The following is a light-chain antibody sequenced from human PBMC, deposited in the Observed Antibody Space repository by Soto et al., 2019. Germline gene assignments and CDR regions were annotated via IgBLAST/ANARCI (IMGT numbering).Light chain of an antibody. J-gene: IGKJ4*01. CDR2: AAS. V-gene: IGKV1-27*01. CDR3: QKYNSAPLT. Sequence: DIQVTQSRSGLSGSVGGRGTSTCRASQGISNYLAWYQQKPGKVPNLLIYAASTLQSGLPPRFSGSGSATDFTLTISSLQPEDVATYYCQKYNSAPLTVGAGTKVDIK. CDR1: QGISNY.